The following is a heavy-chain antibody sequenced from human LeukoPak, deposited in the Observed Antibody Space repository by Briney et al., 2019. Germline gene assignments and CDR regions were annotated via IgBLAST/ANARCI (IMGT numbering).Heavy chain of an antibody. J-gene: IGHJ6*02. D-gene: IGHD3-3*01. CDR3: ASRYDFWSGYYDYYGMDV. CDR2: ISSSSSYI. CDR1: GFTFSSYA. V-gene: IGHV3-21*01. Sequence: GGSLRLSCAASGFTFSSYAMSWVRQAPGKGLEWVSSISSSSSYIYYADSVKGRFTISRDNAKNSLYLQMNSLRAEDTAVYYCASRYDFWSGYYDYYGMDVWGQGTTVTVSS.